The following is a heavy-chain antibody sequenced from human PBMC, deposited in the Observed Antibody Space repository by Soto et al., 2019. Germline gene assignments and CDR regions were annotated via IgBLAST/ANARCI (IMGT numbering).Heavy chain of an antibody. CDR3: ARDGNFALRGYSFGFDF. V-gene: IGHV1-2*06. J-gene: IGHJ4*02. CDR2: MNVGTGGR. D-gene: IGHD5-18*01. CDR1: GYRFTTHY. Sequence: QVQLVQSGAEVKKPGASVRVSCEASGYRFTTHYIHWVRQAPGQGLEWMGRMNVGTGGRTYAHKFQGRVTMTRDTSIRTAYLEVSSVKSDDTSMYYCARDGNFALRGYSFGFDFWGQGTLVTVSS.